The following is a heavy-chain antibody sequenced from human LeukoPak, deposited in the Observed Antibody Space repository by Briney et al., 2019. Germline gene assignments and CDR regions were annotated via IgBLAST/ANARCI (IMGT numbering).Heavy chain of an antibody. Sequence: KSSETLSFTCAVSGYSISSGYYWGWIRQPPGKGLEWIGSIYHSGSTYYNPSLKSRVTISVDTSKNQFSLKLSSVTAADTAVYYCARQLDCSSTSCRYYYYYYMDAWGKGTTVTVSS. D-gene: IGHD2-2*01. CDR1: GYSISSGYY. V-gene: IGHV4-38-2*01. J-gene: IGHJ6*03. CDR3: ARQLDCSSTSCRYYYYYYMDA. CDR2: IYHSGST.